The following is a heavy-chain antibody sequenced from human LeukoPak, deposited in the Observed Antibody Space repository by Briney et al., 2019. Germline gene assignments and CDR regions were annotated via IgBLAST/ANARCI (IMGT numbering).Heavy chain of an antibody. CDR1: GGSISSYY. CDR3: ARVSRDPFWSGSYYYYYYMDV. CDR2: IYYSGST. J-gene: IGHJ6*03. D-gene: IGHD3-3*01. Sequence: SETLSLTCTVSGGSISSYYWSWIRQPPGKGLEWIGYIYYSGSTNYNPSLKSRVTISVDTSKNQFSLKLSSVTAADTAVYYCARVSRDPFWSGSYYYYYYMDVWGKGTTVTVSS. V-gene: IGHV4-59*01.